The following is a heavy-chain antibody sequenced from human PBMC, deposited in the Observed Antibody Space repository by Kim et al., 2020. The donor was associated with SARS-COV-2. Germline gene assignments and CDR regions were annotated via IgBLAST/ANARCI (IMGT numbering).Heavy chain of an antibody. Sequence: ASVKVSCKASGYTFTSYAMHWVRQAPGQRLEWMGWINAGNGNTKYSQKFQGRVTITSDTSASTAYMELSSLRSEDTAVYYCARLSGSGNWFDPWGQGTLVTVSS. CDR3: ARLSGSGNWFDP. CDR2: INAGNGNT. V-gene: IGHV1-3*01. D-gene: IGHD3-10*01. J-gene: IGHJ5*02. CDR1: GYTFTSYA.